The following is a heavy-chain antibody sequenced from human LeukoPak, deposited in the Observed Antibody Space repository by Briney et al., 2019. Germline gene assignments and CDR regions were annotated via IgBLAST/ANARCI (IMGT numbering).Heavy chain of an antibody. J-gene: IGHJ4*02. CDR2: ISYDGSNK. CDR3: AKDGAYDSSGYYYGTDY. D-gene: IGHD3-22*01. V-gene: IGHV3-30*18. CDR1: GFTFSSYG. Sequence: QPGRSLRLSCAASGFTFSSYGMHWVRQAPGKGLEWVAVISYDGSNKYYADSVKGRFTISRDNSKNTLYLQMNSLRAEDTAVYHCAKDGAYDSSGYYYGTDYWGQGTLVTVSS.